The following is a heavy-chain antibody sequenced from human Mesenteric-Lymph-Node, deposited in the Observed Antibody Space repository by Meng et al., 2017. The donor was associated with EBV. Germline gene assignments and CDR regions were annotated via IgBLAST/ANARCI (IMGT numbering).Heavy chain of an antibody. CDR3: VRGAAVGPRYFDS. D-gene: IGHD2-15*01. J-gene: IGHJ4*02. V-gene: IGHV4-61*01. CDR2: IYYSGST. Sequence: GPGLLKPSGTLSLTRSRSCCSVSSGTYYWGWMRLPPGKGLEWIGHIYYSGSTNSNPSLKSRVTISLDTSKNQFSLNLSSMTAADTAVYYCVRGAAVGPRYFDSWGQGALVTVSS. CDR1: CCSVSSGTYY.